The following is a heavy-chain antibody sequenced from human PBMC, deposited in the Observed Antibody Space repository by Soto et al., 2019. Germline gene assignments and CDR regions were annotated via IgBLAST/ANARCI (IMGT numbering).Heavy chain of an antibody. D-gene: IGHD5-12*01. CDR3: AREDGYNYHFEY. V-gene: IGHV4-59*12. Sequence: TSETLSLTCTVSGGSISSYYWSWIRQPPGKGLEWIGYIYYSGSTNYNPSLKSRVTISVDTSKNQFSLKLSSVTAADTAVYYCAREDGYNYHFEYWGQGTLVTVSS. CDR1: GGSISSYY. CDR2: IYYSGST. J-gene: IGHJ4*02.